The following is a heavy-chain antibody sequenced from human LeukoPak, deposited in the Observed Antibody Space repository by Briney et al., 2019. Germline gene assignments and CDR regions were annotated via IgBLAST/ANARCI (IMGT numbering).Heavy chain of an antibody. Sequence: GGSLRLSCAASGFTFSSYEMNWVRQAPGKGLEWVSYISSSGSTIYYADSVKGRSTISRDNAKNSLYLQMNSLRAEDTAVYYCARSTDSSGWFNFDYWGQGTLVTVSS. CDR1: GFTFSSYE. D-gene: IGHD6-19*01. J-gene: IGHJ4*02. CDR2: ISSSGSTI. CDR3: ARSTDSSGWFNFDY. V-gene: IGHV3-48*03.